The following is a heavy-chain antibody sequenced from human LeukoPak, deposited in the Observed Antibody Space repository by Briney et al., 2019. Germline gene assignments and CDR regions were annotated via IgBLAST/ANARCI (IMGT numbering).Heavy chain of an antibody. V-gene: IGHV1-46*01. J-gene: IGHJ4*02. D-gene: IGHD3-9*01. CDR1: GSTFISYY. CDR2: ISPSGDFT. Sequence: ASVRISCKASGSTFISYYIHWVRQAPGQGLEWVGVISPSGDFTSYAQNFQGRVTMTRDTSTSTGYVDLNNQRSEDTAVYYCATEIPKTGNFDCWGQGTLVTVSS. CDR3: ATEIPKTGNFDC.